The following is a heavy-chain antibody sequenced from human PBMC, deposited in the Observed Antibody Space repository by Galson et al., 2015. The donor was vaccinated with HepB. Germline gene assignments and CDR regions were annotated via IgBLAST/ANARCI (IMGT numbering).Heavy chain of an antibody. CDR2: VSGYDGSA. CDR1: GYDFNKYG. Sequence: SVKVSCKASGYDFNKYGLSWVRQVPRQGLEWMGWVSGYDGSANYAPRFQGRVTMTADASTGTAYLELRNLRSDDTAVYYCARDSRLELRLNNYFSYGMDVWGQGSAVLVSS. V-gene: IGHV1-18*01. D-gene: IGHD1-1*01. J-gene: IGHJ6*02. CDR3: ARDSRLELRLNNYFSYGMDV.